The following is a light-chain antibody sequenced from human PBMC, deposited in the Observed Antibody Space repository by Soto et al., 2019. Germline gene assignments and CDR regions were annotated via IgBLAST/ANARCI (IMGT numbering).Light chain of an antibody. CDR1: SSDVGEYKY. Sequence: QSELTQPPSASGSPGQSVSISCTGTSSDVGEYKYVSWYQQHPGKAPKLMIYEVSKRPSGVPDRFSGSKSGNTASLTISGLQAEDEADYYCCSYAGSYTYVFGTGTKVTVL. CDR2: EVS. CDR3: CSYAGSYTYV. V-gene: IGLV2-8*01. J-gene: IGLJ1*01.